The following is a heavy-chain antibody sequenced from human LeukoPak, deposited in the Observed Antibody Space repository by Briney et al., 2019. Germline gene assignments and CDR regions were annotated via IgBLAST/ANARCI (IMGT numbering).Heavy chain of an antibody. D-gene: IGHD6-19*01. V-gene: IGHV4-34*01. Sequence: SETLSLTCAVYGGSFSGYYGSWIGQPPGKGLEWMGEINHSGSTNYNPSLKSRVTISVDTSKTQFSLKLSSVTAADTAVYYCARRGYTSGWRTFDYWGQGTLVTVSS. CDR3: ARRGYTSGWRTFDY. CDR2: INHSGST. J-gene: IGHJ4*02. CDR1: GGSFSGYY.